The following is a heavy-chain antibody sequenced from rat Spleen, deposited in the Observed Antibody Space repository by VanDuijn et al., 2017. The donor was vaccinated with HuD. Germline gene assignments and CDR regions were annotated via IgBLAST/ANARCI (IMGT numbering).Heavy chain of an antibody. V-gene: IGHV5-20*01. Sequence: EVQLAESGGGLVQPGRSLKLSCAASGFTFSDYYMAWVRQAPTKGLAWVASISYDGGSTYYRDSVKGRFTISRDNAKSSLYLQMDSLRSEDTATYYCTTERGLLPQGYWGQGVMVTVSS. CDR2: ISYDGGST. J-gene: IGHJ2*01. CDR3: TTERGLLPQGY. CDR1: GFTFSDYY. D-gene: IGHD1-1*01.